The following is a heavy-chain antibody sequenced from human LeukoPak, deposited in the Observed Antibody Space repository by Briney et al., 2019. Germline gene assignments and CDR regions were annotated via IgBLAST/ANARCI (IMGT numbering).Heavy chain of an antibody. CDR2: INPNSGGT. CDR1: GYTFTGYY. D-gene: IGHD2-21*02. J-gene: IGHJ4*02. V-gene: IGHV1-2*02. Sequence: ASVKVSCKASGYTFTGYYMHWVRQAPGQGLEWMGWINPNSGGTNYAQKFQGRVTMTRDTSISTAYMELSRLRSEDTAVYYCARATPVPDRLRFLDYWGQGTLVTVSS. CDR3: ARATPVPDRLRFLDY.